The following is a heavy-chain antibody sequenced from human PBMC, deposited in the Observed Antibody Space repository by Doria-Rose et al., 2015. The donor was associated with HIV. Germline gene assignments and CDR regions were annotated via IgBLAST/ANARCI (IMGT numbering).Heavy chain of an antibody. CDR2: IFDTGSS. V-gene: IGHV4-59*01. CDR1: GGSISHYY. CDR3: ARVLSGTYDY. D-gene: IGHD1-26*01. Sequence: QVQLQESGPGLVKPSETLSLTCSVSGGSISHYYWSWIRQPPGKRLEYIGDIFDTGSSNYIPSLKSRVSISIDTSKNKFSLRLSSVTAADTAVYYCARVLSGTYDYWGQGTLVTVSS. J-gene: IGHJ4*02.